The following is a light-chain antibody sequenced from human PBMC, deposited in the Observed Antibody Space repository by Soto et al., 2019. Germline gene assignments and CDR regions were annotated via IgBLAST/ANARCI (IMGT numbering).Light chain of an antibody. CDR1: SSNIGSNT. V-gene: IGLV1-44*01. CDR3: AAWDDRLNGQV. J-gene: IGLJ1*01. CDR2: NDN. Sequence: QSVLTQPPSASATPGQRVTISCSGGSSNIGSNTVSWYQQVPGTAPKLLIFNDNMRPSGVPDRFSGSKSGPSASLAISGLESEDKAVYHCAAWDDRLNGQVFGTGTKVTVL.